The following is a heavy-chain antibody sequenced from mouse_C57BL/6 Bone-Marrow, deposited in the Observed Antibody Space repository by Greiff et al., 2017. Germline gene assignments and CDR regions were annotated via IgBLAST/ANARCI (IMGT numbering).Heavy chain of an antibody. D-gene: IGHD1-1*01. CDR1: GFTFSSYG. Sequence: EVHLVESGGDLVKPGGSLKLSCAASGFTFSSYGMSWVRQTPDKRVEWVATISSGGSYTYYPDSVKGRFTISRDNAKNNLYLQMSHLKSEDTAMYYCAREITTVLGDYWGQGTTLTVSS. J-gene: IGHJ2*01. V-gene: IGHV5-6*01. CDR3: AREITTVLGDY. CDR2: ISSGGSYT.